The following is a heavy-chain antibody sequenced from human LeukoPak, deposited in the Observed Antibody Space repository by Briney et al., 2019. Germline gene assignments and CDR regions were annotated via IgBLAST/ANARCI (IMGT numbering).Heavy chain of an antibody. V-gene: IGHV4-61*01. CDR1: GGSVSSGSYY. J-gene: IGHJ1*01. D-gene: IGHD6-6*01. CDR3: ARGGAARLHFQN. Sequence: PSETLSLTCTVSGGSVSSGSYYWSWIRQPPGKGLEWIGYIYYSGSTNYNPSLQSRVTISVDTSKNQSSLNLNSVTAADTAVYYCARGGAARLHFQNWGQGTLVTVSS. CDR2: IYYSGST.